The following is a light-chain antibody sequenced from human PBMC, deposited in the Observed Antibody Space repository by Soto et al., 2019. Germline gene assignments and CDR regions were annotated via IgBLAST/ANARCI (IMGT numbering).Light chain of an antibody. CDR1: TGAVTGDHF. Sequence: QTVVTQEPSLTVSPGGTVTLTCDSSTGAVTGDHFSYWFQQKPGQAPMTLIYETSNRYSWTPARFSGSLLGGRAALTLSGAQHEEEAAYYCLLSDSGASVFGGGTKVTVL. J-gene: IGLJ3*02. V-gene: IGLV7-46*01. CDR2: ETS. CDR3: LLSDSGASV.